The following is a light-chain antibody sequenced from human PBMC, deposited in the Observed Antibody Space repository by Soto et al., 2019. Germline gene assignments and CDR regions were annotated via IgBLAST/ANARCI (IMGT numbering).Light chain of an antibody. Sequence: QSALTQPRSVSGSPGQSVTISCTGTSSDVGGYNYVSWYQQHPGKAPKLMIYDVSKWPSGVPDRFSGSKSGNTASLTISGLQAEDEADYYCCSYAGNSLWVFGGGTKLPS. CDR2: DVS. V-gene: IGLV2-11*01. CDR3: CSYAGNSLWV. J-gene: IGLJ3*02. CDR1: SSDVGGYNY.